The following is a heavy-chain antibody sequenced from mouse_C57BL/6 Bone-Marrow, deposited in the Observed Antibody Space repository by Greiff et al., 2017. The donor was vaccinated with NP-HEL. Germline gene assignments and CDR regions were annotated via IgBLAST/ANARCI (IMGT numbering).Heavy chain of an antibody. J-gene: IGHJ3*01. CDR3: ARRGYPDWFDY. CDR1: GFTFSSYG. Sequence: EVMLVESGGDLVKPGGSLKLSCAASGFTFSSYGMSWVRQTPDKSLEWVATISSGGSYNYYPDSVKGRFTISSDNAKNTLYLQMSSLKSEDTALYDCARRGYPDWFDYWGQGTLVTVSA. CDR2: ISSGGSYN. V-gene: IGHV5-6*02. D-gene: IGHD2-2*01.